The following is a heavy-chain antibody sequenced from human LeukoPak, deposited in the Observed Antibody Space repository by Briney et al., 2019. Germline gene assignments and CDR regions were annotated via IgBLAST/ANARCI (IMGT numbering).Heavy chain of an antibody. D-gene: IGHD3-3*01. Sequence: SVKVSCKASGYTFTSYAISWVRQAPGQGLEWMGRIIPIFGTANYAQKFQGRVTITTDESTSTAYMELSSLRSEDTAVYYCARVNRFLEWLPPVDWGQGTLVTVSS. CDR2: IIPIFGTA. CDR3: ARVNRFLEWLPPVD. CDR1: GYTFTSYA. V-gene: IGHV1-69*05. J-gene: IGHJ4*02.